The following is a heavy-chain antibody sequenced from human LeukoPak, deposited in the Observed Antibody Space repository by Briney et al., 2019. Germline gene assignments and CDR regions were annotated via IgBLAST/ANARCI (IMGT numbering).Heavy chain of an antibody. Sequence: SETLSLTCTVSGDSISSRTYYWTWIRQYPEKGLEWIGYIWNSGSTNYNPSLKSRVTVSVDTSKNQFSLTLTSVTAADTALYYCAADVSSTFPNWIDPWGQGIPVIVSS. CDR1: GDSISSRTYY. CDR2: IWNSGST. V-gene: IGHV4-31*03. J-gene: IGHJ5*02. CDR3: AADVSSTFPNWIDP. D-gene: IGHD6-6*01.